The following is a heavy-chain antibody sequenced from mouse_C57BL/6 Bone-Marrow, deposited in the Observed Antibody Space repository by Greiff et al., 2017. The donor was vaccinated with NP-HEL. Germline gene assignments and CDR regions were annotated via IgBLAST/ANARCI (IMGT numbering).Heavy chain of an antibody. V-gene: IGHV1-62-2*01. CDR3: ARHEDPYDYRSTDWYFDV. CDR2: FYPGSGSI. CDR1: GYTFTEYT. J-gene: IGHJ1*03. D-gene: IGHD2-4*01. Sequence: QVQLQQSGAELVKPGASVKLSCKASGYTFTEYTIHWVKQRSGQGLEWIGWFYPGSGSIKYNEKFKDKATLTADKSSSTVYMELSRLTSEDSAVYFCARHEDPYDYRSTDWYFDVWGTGTTVTVSS.